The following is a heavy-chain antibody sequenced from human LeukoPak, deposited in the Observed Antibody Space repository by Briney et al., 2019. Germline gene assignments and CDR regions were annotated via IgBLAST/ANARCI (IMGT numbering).Heavy chain of an antibody. J-gene: IGHJ3*02. CDR3: ARSPMNYYYDSSGYLGYAFDI. CDR1: GGSISSYY. D-gene: IGHD3-22*01. CDR2: IYCSGST. Sequence: KTSETLSLTCTLSGGSISSYYWSWIRQPPGKGLEWIAYIYCSGSTNYNPSLKSRVTISVDTSKNQFSLKLSSVTAADTAMYYCARSPMNYYYDSSGYLGYAFDIWGRGTMVTVSS. V-gene: IGHV4-59*01.